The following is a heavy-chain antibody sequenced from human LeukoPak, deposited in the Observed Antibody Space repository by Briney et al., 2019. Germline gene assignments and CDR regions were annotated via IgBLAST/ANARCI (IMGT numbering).Heavy chain of an antibody. V-gene: IGHV1-18*01. J-gene: IGHJ4*02. CDR2: ISAYNGNT. Sequence: ASVKNSCKTSGYTFTNNWMHWVRQAPGQGLEWMGWISAYNGNTNYAQKLQGRVTMTTDTSTSTAYMELRSLRSDDTAVYYCARVNQYYYGSGSYMFDYWGQGTLVTVSS. CDR1: GYTFTNNW. CDR3: ARVNQYYYGSGSYMFDY. D-gene: IGHD3-10*01.